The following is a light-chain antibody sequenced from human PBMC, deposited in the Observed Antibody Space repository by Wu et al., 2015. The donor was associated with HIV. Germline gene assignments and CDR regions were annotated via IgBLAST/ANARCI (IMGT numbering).Light chain of an antibody. CDR1: QSISASY. CDR3: QQYGSSRT. Sequence: EIVLTQSPGTLSLSPGERATLSCRASQSISASYLAWYQQKPGQAPRLLIYAASSRATGIPDRFSGSGSGTDFTLTISRLEPEDFAVYYCQQYGSSRTFGQGTKVE. CDR2: AAS. J-gene: IGKJ1*01. V-gene: IGKV3-20*01.